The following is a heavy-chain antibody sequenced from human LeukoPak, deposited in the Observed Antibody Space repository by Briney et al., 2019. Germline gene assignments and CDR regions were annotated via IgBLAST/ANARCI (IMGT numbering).Heavy chain of an antibody. V-gene: IGHV3-30*02. CDR2: IWYDGSNK. D-gene: IGHD3-22*01. CDR3: AKEGPKRYDSSGYYSYYYYYYMDV. J-gene: IGHJ6*03. CDR1: GFTFSNYG. Sequence: PGGSLRLSCAASGFTFSNYGMHWVRQAPGKGLEWVAVIWYDGSNKYYADSVKGRFTISRDNSKNTLYLQMNSLRAEDTAVYYCAKEGPKRYDSSGYYSYYYYYYMDVWGKGTTVTVSS.